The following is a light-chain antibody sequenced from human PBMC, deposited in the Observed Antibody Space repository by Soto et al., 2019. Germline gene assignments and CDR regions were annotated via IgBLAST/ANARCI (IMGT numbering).Light chain of an antibody. V-gene: IGLV2-14*01. CDR1: SSDVGAYNY. J-gene: IGLJ2*01. CDR3: SSYTSSTTLI. Sequence: QSDLTQPASVSGSPGQSITISCSGTSSDVGAYNYVSWYQQHPGKAPKLMMYEVSNRPSGVSNRFSGSKSGNTASLTISGLQAEDEADYYCSSYTSSTTLIFGGGTKLTVL. CDR2: EVS.